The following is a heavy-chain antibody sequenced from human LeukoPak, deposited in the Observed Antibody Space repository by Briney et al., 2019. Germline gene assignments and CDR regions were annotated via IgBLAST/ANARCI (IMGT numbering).Heavy chain of an antibody. CDR3: AREWSGDYVFDY. CDR2: ISSSSSYI. D-gene: IGHD4-17*01. CDR1: GFTFSSYS. V-gene: IGHV3-21*01. Sequence: GGSLRLSCAASGFTFSSYSMNWVRQAPGKGLEWVSSISSSSSYIYYADSVKGRFTISRDNAKNSLYLQMNSLRPEDTAVYYCAREWSGDYVFDYWGQGTLITVSS. J-gene: IGHJ4*02.